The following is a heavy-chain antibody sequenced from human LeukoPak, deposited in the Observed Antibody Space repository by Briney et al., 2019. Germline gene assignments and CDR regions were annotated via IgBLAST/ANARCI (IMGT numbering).Heavy chain of an antibody. D-gene: IGHD3-10*01. CDR1: GYTFTSYW. CDR2: IYPDVSDT. Sequence: GESLKISCQASGYTFTSYWIGWVRQMPGEGLECMGIIYPDVSDTTYSPSFQGQVTISADKSFSTAYLQWSSLKASDTAIYYCARLGGDTYYFGSASYPNWYFDLWGRGTLVTVSS. J-gene: IGHJ2*01. V-gene: IGHV5-51*01. CDR3: ARLGGDTYYFGSASYPNWYFDL.